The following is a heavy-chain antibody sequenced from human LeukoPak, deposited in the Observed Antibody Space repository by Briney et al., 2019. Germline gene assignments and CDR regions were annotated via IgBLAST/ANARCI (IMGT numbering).Heavy chain of an antibody. CDR3: ARDAATGTTYYYYGMDV. CDR2: IKQDGSEK. CDR1: GFTFSSYW. D-gene: IGHD1-1*01. J-gene: IGHJ6*04. Sequence: PGGSLRLSCAASGFTFSSYWMSWVRQARGKGLEWVANIKQDGSEKYYVDSVKGRFTISRDNAKNSLYLQMNSLRAEDTAVYYCARDAATGTTYYYYGMDVWGKGTTVTVSS. V-gene: IGHV3-7*03.